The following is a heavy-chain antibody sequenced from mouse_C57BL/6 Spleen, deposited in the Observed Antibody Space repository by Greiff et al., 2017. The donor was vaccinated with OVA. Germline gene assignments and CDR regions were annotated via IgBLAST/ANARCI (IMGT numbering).Heavy chain of an antibody. CDR2: ISDGGSYT. D-gene: IGHD1-1*01. CDR1: GFTFSSYA. J-gene: IGHJ1*03. CDR3: ARALLRSDWYFDV. V-gene: IGHV5-4*03. Sequence: EVKLVESGEGLVKPGGSLKLSCAASGFTFSSYAMSWVRQTPEKRLEWVAYISDGGSYTYYPDNVKGRFTISRDNAKNNLYLQMSHLKSEDTAMYYCARALLRSDWYFDVWGTGTTVTVSS.